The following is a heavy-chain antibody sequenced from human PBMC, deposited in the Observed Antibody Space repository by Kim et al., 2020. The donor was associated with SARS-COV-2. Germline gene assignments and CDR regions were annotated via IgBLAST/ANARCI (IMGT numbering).Heavy chain of an antibody. V-gene: IGHV3-21*01. D-gene: IGHD3-3*01. CDR3: AGVRQGLGVVNCFDY. Sequence: ADAVKGRFTICRDNAKNALYLQMNSLRAEDTAVYYCAGVRQGLGVVNCFDYWGQGTLVTVSS. J-gene: IGHJ4*02.